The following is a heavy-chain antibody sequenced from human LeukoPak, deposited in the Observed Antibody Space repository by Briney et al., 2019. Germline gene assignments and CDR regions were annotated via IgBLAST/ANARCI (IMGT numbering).Heavy chain of an antibody. D-gene: IGHD7-27*01. CDR2: ISSSGSTI. CDR3: ARDLNWETY. V-gene: IGHV3-48*03. CDR1: GFMFSSYE. Sequence: GGSLRLSCAASGFMFSSYEMNWVRQAPGKGLEWVSYISSSGSTIYYADSVKGRFTISRDNAKNSLYLQMNSLRAEDTAVYYCARDLNWETYWGQGTLVSVSS. J-gene: IGHJ4*02.